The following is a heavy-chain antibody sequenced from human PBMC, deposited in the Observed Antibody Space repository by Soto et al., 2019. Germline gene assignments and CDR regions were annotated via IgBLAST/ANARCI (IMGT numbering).Heavy chain of an antibody. D-gene: IGHD3-3*01. CDR3: ASLFGVATPPTYGMDV. V-gene: IGHV3-23*01. CDR1: GFTFSSYA. J-gene: IGHJ6*02. Sequence: PGGSLRLSCAASGFTFSSYAMSWVRQAPGKGLEWVSAISGSGGSTYYADSVKGRFTISRDNSKNTLYLQMNSLRAEDTAVYYCASLFGVATPPTYGMDVWGQGTTVTDSS. CDR2: ISGSGGST.